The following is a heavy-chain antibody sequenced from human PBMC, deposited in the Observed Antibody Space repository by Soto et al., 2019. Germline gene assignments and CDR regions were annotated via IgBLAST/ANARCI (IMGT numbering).Heavy chain of an antibody. D-gene: IGHD5-18*01. CDR2: IVVGSGNT. J-gene: IGHJ4*02. CDR3: AVSTWIQLSDFDY. Sequence: ASVKVSCKASGFTFTSSAVQWVRQARGQRLEWIGWIVVGSGNTNYAQKFQERVTITRDMSTSTAYMELSSLRSEDTAVYYCAVSTWIQLSDFDYWGQGTLVTVYS. V-gene: IGHV1-58*01. CDR1: GFTFTSSA.